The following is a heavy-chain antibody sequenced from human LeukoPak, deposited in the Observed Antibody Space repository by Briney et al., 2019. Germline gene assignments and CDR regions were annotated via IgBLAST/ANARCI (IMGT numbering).Heavy chain of an antibody. CDR2: ISSSSSYI. Sequence: PGGSLRLSCAASGFTFSSYRMTWVRQAPGKGLEWVSSISSSSSYIYYADSVKGRFTISRGNDKNSLYLQMNSLRAEDTAVYYCARARGWYLAFDIWGQGTMVTVSS. V-gene: IGHV3-21*01. CDR1: GFTFSSYR. CDR3: ARARGWYLAFDI. D-gene: IGHD6-19*01. J-gene: IGHJ3*02.